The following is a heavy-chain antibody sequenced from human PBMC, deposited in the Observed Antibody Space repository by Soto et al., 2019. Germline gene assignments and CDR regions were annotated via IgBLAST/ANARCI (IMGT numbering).Heavy chain of an antibody. J-gene: IGHJ4*02. CDR1: GFTFSSYS. CDR3: ARGYSYGYSFDY. D-gene: IGHD5-18*01. Sequence: EVQLVESGGGFVQPGGSLRLSCAASGFTFSSYSMNWVRQAPGKGLEWVSYITSSSRTIYYADSVKGRFTISRDNAKNALYLQMNSLRDEASAVYYCARGYSYGYSFDYWGQGTLVTVSS. CDR2: ITSSSRTI. V-gene: IGHV3-48*02.